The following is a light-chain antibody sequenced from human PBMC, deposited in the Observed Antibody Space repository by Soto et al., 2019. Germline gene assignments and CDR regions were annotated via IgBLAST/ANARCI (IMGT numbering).Light chain of an antibody. J-gene: IGKJ4*01. CDR3: QQYYNSPLT. Sequence: EIVLTQSPGTLSLSPGERATLSCRASQSLRSGFLSWFQQRPGQAPRLLISGTSTRATGIPDRFSGSGSGTDFTLTISRLEPEDFAVYYCQQYYNSPLTFGGGTKLEIK. CDR1: QSLRSGF. CDR2: GTS. V-gene: IGKV3-20*01.